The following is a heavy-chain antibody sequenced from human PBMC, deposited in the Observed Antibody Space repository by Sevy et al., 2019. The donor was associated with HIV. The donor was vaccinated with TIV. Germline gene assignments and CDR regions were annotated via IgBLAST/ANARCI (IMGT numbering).Heavy chain of an antibody. V-gene: IGHV4-59*08. J-gene: IGHJ4*02. Sequence: SEPLSLTCTVSGGSITSLYWNWIRQPPGKGLEWIANIYYNGHINYNPSLKSRVTLSLDTSKNQFSLRLGSVTAADTAMYYCAGENAWGRGYSWGQGTLVTVSS. CDR2: IYYNGHI. D-gene: IGHD1-26*01. CDR3: AGENAWGRGYS. CDR1: GGSITSLY.